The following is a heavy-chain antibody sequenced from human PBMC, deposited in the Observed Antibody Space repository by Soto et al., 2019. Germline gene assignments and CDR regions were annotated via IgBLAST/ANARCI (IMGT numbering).Heavy chain of an antibody. D-gene: IGHD1-26*01. CDR1: GFTFSSYS. CDR3: TRHWLATKEFDY. CDR2: ISSSSGHI. J-gene: IGHJ4*02. V-gene: IGHV3-21*01. Sequence: GGSLRLSCAASGFTFSSYSMNWVRQAPGKWLEWVSSISSSSGHIYYADSLKGRFTISRDNAKNSLYLQMNSLRAEDTAVYYCTRHWLATKEFDYWGQGTLVTVSS.